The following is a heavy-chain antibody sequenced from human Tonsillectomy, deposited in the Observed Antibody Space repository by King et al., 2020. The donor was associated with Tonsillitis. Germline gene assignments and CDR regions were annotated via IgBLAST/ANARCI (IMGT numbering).Heavy chain of an antibody. V-gene: IGHV3-23*04. CDR3: AGEYGSGSYYANY. Sequence: VQLVESGGGLVQPGGSLGLSCAASGFTFSSYAMSWVRQAPGKGLEWVSAICGSGGSTYYADSVKGRFTISRDNSKNTLYLQMNSLRAEDTALYYCAGEYGSGSYYANYWGQGTLVTVSS. J-gene: IGHJ4*02. CDR1: GFTFSSYA. CDR2: ICGSGGST. D-gene: IGHD3-10*01.